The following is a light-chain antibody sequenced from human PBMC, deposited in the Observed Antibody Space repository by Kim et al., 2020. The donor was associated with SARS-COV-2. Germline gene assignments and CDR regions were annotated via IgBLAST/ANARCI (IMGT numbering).Light chain of an antibody. V-gene: IGKV1-5*03. J-gene: IGKJ2*01. Sequence: RSASGGDRVIITCRASKSKSMWLAWYQQKPEKAPKFLISGASSLESGGPSRFSGSGSGTEFTLTISSLQPDDFATYYCQQYDNYFGQGTKLEI. CDR1: KSKSMW. CDR3: QQYDNY. CDR2: GAS.